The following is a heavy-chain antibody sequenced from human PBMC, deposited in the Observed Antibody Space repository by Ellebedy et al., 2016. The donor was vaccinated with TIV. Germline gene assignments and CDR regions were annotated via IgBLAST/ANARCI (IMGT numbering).Heavy chain of an antibody. CDR1: GLTFSTYV. J-gene: IGHJ4*02. CDR3: AKNVIRKRVAGLNDY. CDR2: INDNGNST. V-gene: IGHV3-23*01. Sequence: GESLKISXVASGLTFSTYVMSWVRQAPGKELECVSTINDNGNSTYFADSVKGRFTISRDNSKNTLYLQMNSLRAEDTGVYYCAKNVIRKRVAGLNDYWGQGTLVIVSS. D-gene: IGHD6-19*01.